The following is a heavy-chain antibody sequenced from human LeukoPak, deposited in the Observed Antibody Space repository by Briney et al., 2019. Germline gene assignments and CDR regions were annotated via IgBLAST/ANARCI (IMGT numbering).Heavy chain of an antibody. D-gene: IGHD3-3*01. CDR1: GFTVSSNY. CDR2: IYSGGST. J-gene: IGHJ3*02. CDR3: AKDHRNTYYDFWSGYYTNDAFDI. V-gene: IGHV3-53*01. Sequence: GGSLRLSCAASGFTVSSNYMSWVRQAPGKGLEWVSVIYSGGSTYYADSVKGRFTISRDNSKNTLYLQMNSLRAEDTAVYYCAKDHRNTYYDFWSGYYTNDAFDIWGQGTMVTVSS.